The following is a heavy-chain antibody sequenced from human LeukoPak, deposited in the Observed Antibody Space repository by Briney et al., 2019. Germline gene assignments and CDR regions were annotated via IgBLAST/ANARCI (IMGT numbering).Heavy chain of an antibody. CDR2: ISWDGGST. CDR1: GFTFDDYT. J-gene: IGHJ4*02. D-gene: IGHD6-19*01. V-gene: IGHV3-43*01. CDR3: AKAFSSGGLDFDY. Sequence: GGSLRLSCAAPGFTFDDYTMHWVRQAPGEGLEWVSLISWDGGSTYYADSVKGRFTISRDNSKNSLCLQMSSLRTEDTALYYCAKAFSSGGLDFDYWGQGTLVTVSS.